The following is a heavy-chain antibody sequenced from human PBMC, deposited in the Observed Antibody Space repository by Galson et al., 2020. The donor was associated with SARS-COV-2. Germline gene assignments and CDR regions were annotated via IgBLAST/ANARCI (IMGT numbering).Heavy chain of an antibody. CDR2: ISYDGSNK. CDR3: ARDGGNWFDP. CDR1: GFTFSSYA. D-gene: IGHD3-3*01. J-gene: IGHJ5*02. V-gene: IGHV3-30-3*01. Sequence: TGGSLRLSCAASGFTFSSYAMHWVRQAPGKGLEWVAVISYDGSNKYYADSVKGRFTISRDNSKNTLYLQMNSLRAEGTAVYYCARDGGNWFDPWGQGTLVTVSS.